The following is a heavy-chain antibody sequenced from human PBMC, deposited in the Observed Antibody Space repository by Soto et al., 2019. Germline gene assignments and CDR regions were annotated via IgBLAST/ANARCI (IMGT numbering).Heavy chain of an antibody. CDR1: GFTFSSYG. D-gene: IGHD3-9*01. CDR3: AKGSDILTGYYPHHPDQGIDY. V-gene: IGHV3-30*18. Sequence: QVQLVESGGGVVQPGRSLRLSCAASGFTFSSYGMHWVRQAPGKGLGWVAVISYDGSNKYYADSVKGRFTISRDNSKNTLYLQMNSLRAEDTAVYYCAKGSDILTGYYPHHPDQGIDYWGQGTLVTVSS. J-gene: IGHJ4*02. CDR2: ISYDGSNK.